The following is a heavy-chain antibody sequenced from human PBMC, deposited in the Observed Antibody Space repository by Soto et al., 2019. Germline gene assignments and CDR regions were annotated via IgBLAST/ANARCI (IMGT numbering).Heavy chain of an antibody. CDR1: GFTFSSYA. Sequence: EVQLVESGGGLVQPGGSLRLSCAASGFTFSSYAMHWVRQAPGKRLEYVSAISSNGGSTYYANSVKGRFTISRDNSKNTLYLQMGSLRAEDMAVYYCARTIPQTVSGNYYMDVWGKGTTVTVSS. J-gene: IGHJ6*03. V-gene: IGHV3-64*01. D-gene: IGHD3-9*01. CDR3: ARTIPQTVSGNYYMDV. CDR2: ISSNGGST.